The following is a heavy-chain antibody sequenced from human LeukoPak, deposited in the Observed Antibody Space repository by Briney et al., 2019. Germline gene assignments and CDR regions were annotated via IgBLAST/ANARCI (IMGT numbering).Heavy chain of an antibody. CDR2: IYPGDSDT. V-gene: IGHV5-51*01. D-gene: IGHD3/OR15-3a*01. CDR1: GYSFISYW. Sequence: GESQKISCKGSGYSFISYWIGWVRQMPGKGLEWMGIIYPGDSDTRYSPSFQGQVTISADKSISTAYLQWSSLKASDTAIYYCARRYNDFSSWFDPWGQGTLVTVSS. CDR3: ARRYNDFSSWFDP. J-gene: IGHJ5*02.